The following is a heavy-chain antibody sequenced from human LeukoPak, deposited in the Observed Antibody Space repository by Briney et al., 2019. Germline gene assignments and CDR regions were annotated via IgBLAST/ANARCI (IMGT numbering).Heavy chain of an antibody. J-gene: IGHJ4*02. CDR3: ARVDGSPDY. D-gene: IGHD2-15*01. V-gene: IGHV1-8*01. CDR2: MNTKSGNT. CDR1: GYTFTSYD. Sequence: ASVTVSCKASGYTFTSYDINWVRQATGQGLEWMGWMNTKSGNTGHAQKFQGRLTITRDTSISTVYMELNSLRSDDTAVYFCARVDGSPDYWGQGTLVTVSS.